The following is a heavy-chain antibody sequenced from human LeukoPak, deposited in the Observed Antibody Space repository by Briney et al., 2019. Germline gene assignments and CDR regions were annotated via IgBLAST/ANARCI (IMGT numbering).Heavy chain of an antibody. D-gene: IGHD4-17*01. Sequence: SETLSLTCTVSGGPISSYYWSWIRQPPGKGLEWIGYIYYSGSTNYNPSLKSRVTISVDTSKNQFSLKLSSVPAADTAVYYCARDVATVTTALWYFDLWGRGTLVTVSS. CDR2: IYYSGST. J-gene: IGHJ2*01. V-gene: IGHV4-59*01. CDR1: GGPISSYY. CDR3: ARDVATVTTALWYFDL.